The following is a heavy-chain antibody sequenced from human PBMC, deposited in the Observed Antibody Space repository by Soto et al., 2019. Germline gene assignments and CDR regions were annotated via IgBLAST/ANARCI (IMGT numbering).Heavy chain of an antibody. CDR3: ARSAGMYNWNYYYYMDV. J-gene: IGHJ6*03. CDR2: IYYSGST. Sequence: TLSLTCTVSDGSISKGGYYWSWIRQHPGKGLEWIGYIYYSGSTYYNPSLKSRVTISVDTSKNQFSLKLSSVTVADTAVYYCARSAGMYNWNYYYYMDVWGKGTTVTVSS. D-gene: IGHD1-20*01. V-gene: IGHV4-31*03. CDR1: DGSISKGGYY.